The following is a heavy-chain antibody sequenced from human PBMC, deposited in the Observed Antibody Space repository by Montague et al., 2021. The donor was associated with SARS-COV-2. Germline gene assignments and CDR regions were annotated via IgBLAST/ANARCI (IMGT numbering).Heavy chain of an antibody. CDR1: GGSISSSSYY. V-gene: IGHV4-39*01. Sequence: SKTLSLTCTVSGGSISSSSYYWGWIRQPPGKGLEWIGSIYYSGSTYYNPSLKSRVTISVDTSKNQFSLKLSSVTAADTAVYYCARLRDGVVPSPILGVGPYYSYYYMDVWGRGTTVTVSS. CDR2: IYYSGST. CDR3: ARLRDGVVPSPILGVGPYYSYYYMDV. J-gene: IGHJ6*03. D-gene: IGHD3-10*01.